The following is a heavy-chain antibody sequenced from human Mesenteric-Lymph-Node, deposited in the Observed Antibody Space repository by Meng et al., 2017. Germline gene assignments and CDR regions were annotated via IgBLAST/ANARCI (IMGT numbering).Heavy chain of an antibody. CDR1: GFTFSSYS. J-gene: IGHJ4*02. Sequence: EVQLVESGGGLVKPVGSLRLSCAASGFTFSSYSMNWVRQAPGKGLEWVSSISSSSSYIYYADSVKGRFTISRDNAKNSLYLQMNSLRAEDTAVYYCARNVRLRDGYNSDYWGQGTPVTVSS. D-gene: IGHD5-24*01. CDR3: ARNVRLRDGYNSDY. V-gene: IGHV3-21*01. CDR2: ISSSSSYI.